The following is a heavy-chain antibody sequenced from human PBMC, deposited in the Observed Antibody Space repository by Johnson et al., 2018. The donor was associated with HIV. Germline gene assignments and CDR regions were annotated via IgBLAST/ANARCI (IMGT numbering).Heavy chain of an antibody. Sequence: VQLVESGGGLVQPGGSLRLSCAASGFSFSNYWMTWVRQAPGKGLEWVANIKQDGSEKYSVDSVKERLTISRDNGKNSLYLQMNSLRAEDTAVYYGARGRGALDIWGQGTVVTISS. CDR1: GFSFSNYW. J-gene: IGHJ3*02. CDR3: ARGRGALDI. CDR2: IKQDGSEK. V-gene: IGHV3-7*04. D-gene: IGHD3-16*01.